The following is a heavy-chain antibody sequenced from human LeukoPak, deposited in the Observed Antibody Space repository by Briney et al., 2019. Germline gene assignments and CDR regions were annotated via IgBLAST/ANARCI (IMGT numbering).Heavy chain of an antibody. Sequence: GGSLRLSCAASGFTFNSYYMNWVRQAPGKGLEWVSVIYSGGSTYYADSVKGRFTISRDNSKNTLYLQMNSLRAEDTAVYYCARARNGGDFDYWGQGTLVTVSS. CDR1: GFTFNSYY. V-gene: IGHV3-53*01. CDR2: IYSGGST. J-gene: IGHJ4*02. D-gene: IGHD3-16*01. CDR3: ARARNGGDFDY.